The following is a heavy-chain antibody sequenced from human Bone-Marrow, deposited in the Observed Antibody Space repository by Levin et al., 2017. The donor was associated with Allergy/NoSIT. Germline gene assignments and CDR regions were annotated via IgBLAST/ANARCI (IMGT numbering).Heavy chain of an antibody. J-gene: IGHJ4*02. CDR2: MSYDGSYK. V-gene: IGHV3-30*04. CDR3: AGETPGRGSYLDY. D-gene: IGHD1-14*01. CDR1: RFTFSNYA. Sequence: GESLKISCAASRFTFSNYAMHWVRQAPGKGLEWVARMSYDGSYKDYADSVKGRFTISRDNSKNTLYLQMTTLRPDDTAVYYCAGETPGRGSYLDYWGQGTLVIVSS.